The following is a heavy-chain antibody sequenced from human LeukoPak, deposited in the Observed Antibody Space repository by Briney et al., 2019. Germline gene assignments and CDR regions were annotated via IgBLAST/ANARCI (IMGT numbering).Heavy chain of an antibody. D-gene: IGHD5-24*01. CDR1: GFTFSSYA. J-gene: IGHJ4*02. CDR3: ARDAQDGYNMAETDYFDY. CDR2: ISGSGGST. V-gene: IGHV3-23*01. Sequence: GGSLRLSCAASGFTFSSYAMSWVRQAPGKGLEWVSAISGSGGSTYYADSVKGRFTISRDNSKNTLYLQMNSLRAEDTAVYYCARDAQDGYNMAETDYFDYWGQGTLVTVSS.